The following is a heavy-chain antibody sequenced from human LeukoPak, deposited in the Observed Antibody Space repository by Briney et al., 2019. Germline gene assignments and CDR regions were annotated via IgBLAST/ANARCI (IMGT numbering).Heavy chain of an antibody. CDR2: ISGSGGST. CDR1: GFSFRSYA. Sequence: GGSLRLSCAASGFSFRSYAMRWVRQAPGKGLEWVSAISGSGGSTYYADSVKGRFTISRDNSKNTLYLQMNSLRAEDTAVYYCAKFSLVTGGSYYYFDYWGQGTLVTVSS. D-gene: IGHD1-26*01. CDR3: AKFSLVTGGSYYYFDY. J-gene: IGHJ4*02. V-gene: IGHV3-23*01.